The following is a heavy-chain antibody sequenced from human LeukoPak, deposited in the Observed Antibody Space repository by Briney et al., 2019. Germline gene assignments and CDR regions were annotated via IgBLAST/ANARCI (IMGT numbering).Heavy chain of an antibody. CDR3: VRGPYGSSISNWFDP. J-gene: IGHJ5*02. D-gene: IGHD3-10*01. Sequence: SETLSLTCSVSGDSITGYSWSWIRQTPRKGLEWIGYIYYNGDTHYNPSLNSRLSMSVDTPKKQFSLNLRSVIAADTAVYYCVRGPYGSSISNWFDPWGQGLLVTVSS. CDR1: GDSITGYS. V-gene: IGHV4-59*01. CDR2: IYYNGDT.